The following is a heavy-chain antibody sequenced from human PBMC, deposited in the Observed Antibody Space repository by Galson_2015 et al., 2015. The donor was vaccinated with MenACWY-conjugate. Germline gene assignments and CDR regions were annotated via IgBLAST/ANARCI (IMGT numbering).Heavy chain of an antibody. J-gene: IGHJ6*02. CDR3: AAPSQTAHYYYGMDV. CDR1: GFTFTSSA. Sequence: SVKVSCKASGFTFTSSAMQWVRQARGQRLEWIGWIVVGSGNTNYAQKFQERVTITRDMSTSTAYMELSSLRSEDTAVYYCAAPSQTAHYYYGMDVWGQGTTVTVSS. CDR2: IVVGSGNT. V-gene: IGHV1-58*02. D-gene: IGHD2-21*02.